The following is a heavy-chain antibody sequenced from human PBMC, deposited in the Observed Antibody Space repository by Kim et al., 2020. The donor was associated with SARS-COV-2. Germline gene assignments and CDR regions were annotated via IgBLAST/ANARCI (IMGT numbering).Heavy chain of an antibody. D-gene: IGHD3-10*01. CDR1: GFTFSDSN. CDR2: IRTKTRKYST. J-gene: IGHJ5*02. Sequence: GGSLRLSCAASGFTFSDSNIHWVRQASGKGLEWVGLIRTKTRKYSTTYATSLQGRFTISRDDTKNTAYLQMNSLKTDETAVYYCLNGEAWGQGTLVTVSS. CDR3: LNGEA. V-gene: IGHV3-73*01.